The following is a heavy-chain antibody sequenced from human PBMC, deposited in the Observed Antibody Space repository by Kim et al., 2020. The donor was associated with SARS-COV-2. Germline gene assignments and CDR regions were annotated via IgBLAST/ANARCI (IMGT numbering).Heavy chain of an antibody. D-gene: IGHD2-15*01. CDR1: GFTFSDYY. CDR3: ARVFDCRGGSYYSGSDY. J-gene: IGHJ4*02. CDR2: ISSSSSYT. Sequence: GGSLRLSCAVSGFTFSDYYMSWICQAPGKGLEWVSYISSSSSYTNYADSVKGRFTTSTENTKNSPCLQMKSLRAEATAVYYCARVFDCRGGSYYSGSDYWGQGTLVSVSS. V-gene: IGHV3-11*05.